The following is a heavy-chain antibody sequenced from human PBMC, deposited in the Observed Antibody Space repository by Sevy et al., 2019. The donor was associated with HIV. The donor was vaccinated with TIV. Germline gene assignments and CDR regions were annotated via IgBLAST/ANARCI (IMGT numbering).Heavy chain of an antibody. CDR2: ISAYNGNT. J-gene: IGHJ5*02. CDR1: GYTFTSYG. CDR3: ARGPRRSIGVVVAATQVPWFDP. V-gene: IGHV1-18*01. Sequence: ASVKVSCKASGYTFTSYGISWVRQAPGQGLEWMGWISAYNGNTNYAQKLQGRVTMTTDTSTGTAYMELRSLRSDDTAVYYCARGPRRSIGVVVAATQVPWFDPWGQGTLVTVSS. D-gene: IGHD2-15*01.